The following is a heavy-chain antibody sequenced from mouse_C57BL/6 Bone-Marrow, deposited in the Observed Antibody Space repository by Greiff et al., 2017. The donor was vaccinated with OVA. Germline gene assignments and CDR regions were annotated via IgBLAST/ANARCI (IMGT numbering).Heavy chain of an antibody. CDR2: SRNKANDYTT. J-gene: IGHJ4*01. CDR3: ARDAGGMDY. Sequence: EVQGVESGGGLVQSGRSLRLSCATSGFTFSDFYMEWVRQAPGKGLEWIAASRNKANDYTTEYSASVKGRFIVSRDTSQSILYLQMNALRAEDTAIYYCARDAGGMDYWGQGTSVTVSS. CDR1: GFTFSDFY. V-gene: IGHV7-1*01.